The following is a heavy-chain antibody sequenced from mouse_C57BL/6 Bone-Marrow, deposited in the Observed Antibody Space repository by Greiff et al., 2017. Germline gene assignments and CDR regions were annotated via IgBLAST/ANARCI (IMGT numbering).Heavy chain of an antibody. CDR1: GFNIKDDY. Sequence: VQLQQSGAELVRPGASVKLSCTASGFNIKDDYMHWVKQRPEQGLEWIGWIDPENGDTEYASKFQGKATITVDTSSNTAYLQLSSLTSEDTAIYYCAPDYYGRSYGDYWGQGTTLTVSS. D-gene: IGHD1-1*01. CDR2: IDPENGDT. J-gene: IGHJ2*01. CDR3: APDYYGRSYGDY. V-gene: IGHV14-4*01.